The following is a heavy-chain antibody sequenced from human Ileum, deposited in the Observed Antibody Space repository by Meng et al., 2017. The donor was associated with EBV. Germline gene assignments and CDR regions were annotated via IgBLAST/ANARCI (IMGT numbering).Heavy chain of an antibody. Sequence: SGLVKHSRTLSLTCSVSGDSINGCCFSWNWIRQAPGKGLEWIGYISHTGGTYSNPSLRRRVTMSVDTSKNQFSLKLASVPAADTAVYYCSRARGGYTRGGCFDSWGQGTLVTVSS. V-gene: IGHV4-30-2*01. CDR2: ISHTGGT. CDR3: SRARGGYTRGGCFDS. D-gene: IGHD2-15*01. CDR1: GDSINGCCFS. J-gene: IGHJ4*02.